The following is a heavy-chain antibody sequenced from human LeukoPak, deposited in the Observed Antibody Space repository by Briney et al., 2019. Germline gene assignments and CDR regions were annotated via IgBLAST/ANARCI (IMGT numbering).Heavy chain of an antibody. J-gene: IGHJ5*02. Sequence: PSETLSLTCAVSGGSISSSNWWSWVRQPPGKGLEWIGEIYHSGSTNYNSSLKSRVTISVDKSKSQFSLDLSSVTAADTAVYYCASRIVVVAAPDWFGPWGQGTLVTVSS. D-gene: IGHD2-15*01. CDR3: ASRIVVVAAPDWFGP. V-gene: IGHV4-4*02. CDR2: IYHSGST. CDR1: GGSISSSNW.